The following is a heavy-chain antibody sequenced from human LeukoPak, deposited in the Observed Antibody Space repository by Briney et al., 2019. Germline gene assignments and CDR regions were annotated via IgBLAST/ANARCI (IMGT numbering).Heavy chain of an antibody. D-gene: IGHD3-3*01. CDR2: FDPEDGET. V-gene: IGHV1-24*01. CDR1: GYTLTELS. CDR3: ATSREYYDFWSGQFDY. J-gene: IGHJ4*02. Sequence: ASVKVSCKVSGYTLTELSMHWVRQAPGKGLEWMGGFDPEDGETIYAQRFQGRVTMTEDTSTDTAYMELSSLRSEDTAVYYCATSREYYDFWSGQFDYWGQGTLVTVPS.